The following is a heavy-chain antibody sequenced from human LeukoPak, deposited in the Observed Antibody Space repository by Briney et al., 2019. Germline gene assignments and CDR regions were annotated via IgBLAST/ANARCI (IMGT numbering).Heavy chain of an antibody. CDR2: IIPIFGTA. D-gene: IGHD3-22*01. CDR3: ARDSSGYYFPYFFDL. CDR1: GGTFSSYA. Sequence: SVKVSCKASGGTFSSYAISWVRQAPGQGLEWMGGIIPIFGTANYAQKFQGRVTITADESTSTAYMELSSLRSEDTAVYYCARDSSGYYFPYFFDLWGQGTLVTVSS. J-gene: IGHJ4*02. V-gene: IGHV1-69*13.